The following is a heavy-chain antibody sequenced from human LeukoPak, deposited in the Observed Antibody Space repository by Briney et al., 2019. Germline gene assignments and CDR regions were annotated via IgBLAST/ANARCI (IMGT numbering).Heavy chain of an antibody. CDR3: ARHPLAFDI. Sequence: PSETLSLTCTVSGGSISSYYWSWIRQPPGKGLEWIGYIYYSGSTYYNPSLKSRVTISVDTSKNQFSLKLSSVTAADTAVYYCARHPLAFDIWGQGTMVTVSS. V-gene: IGHV4-59*08. J-gene: IGHJ3*02. CDR2: IYYSGST. CDR1: GGSISSYY.